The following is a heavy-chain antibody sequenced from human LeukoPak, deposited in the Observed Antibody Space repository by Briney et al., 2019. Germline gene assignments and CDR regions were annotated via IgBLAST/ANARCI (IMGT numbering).Heavy chain of an antibody. Sequence: GGSLRLSCAASGFTFSDYYMSWVRQAPGKGLAWVSYISSSSTYTNYADSVKGRFTISRDNAKNSLYLQMNSLRAEDTAVYYCARGEGSSNSNWFDPWGQGTLVTVSS. CDR1: GFTFSDYY. D-gene: IGHD3-10*01. V-gene: IGHV3-11*05. CDR3: ARGEGSSNSNWFDP. CDR2: ISSSSTYT. J-gene: IGHJ5*02.